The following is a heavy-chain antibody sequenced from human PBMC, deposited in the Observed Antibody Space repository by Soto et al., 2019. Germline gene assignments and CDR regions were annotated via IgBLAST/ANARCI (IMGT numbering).Heavy chain of an antibody. D-gene: IGHD1-26*01. V-gene: IGHV1-58*02. CDR3: AADPWELRAFDI. J-gene: IGHJ3*02. CDR2: IVVGSGNT. CDR1: GFTFTSSA. Sequence: GASVKVSCKASGFTFTSSAMQWVRQARGQRLEWIGWIVVGSGNTNYAQKFQERVTITRDMSTSTAYMELSSLRSEDTAVYYCAADPWELRAFDIWGQGTMVTVS.